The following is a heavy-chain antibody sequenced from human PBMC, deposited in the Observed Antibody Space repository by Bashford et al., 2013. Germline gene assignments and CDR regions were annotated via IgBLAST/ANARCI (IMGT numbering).Heavy chain of an antibody. V-gene: IGHV4-39*01. J-gene: IGHJ6*02. CDR1: GGSINSKINN. D-gene: IGHD6-6*01. CDR2: ISYSGSV. Sequence: SSETLSLTCTVSGGSINSKINNWGWIRQPPGEGLEWIGSISYSGSVDYNPSLAGRVDMSVDVSKNQFSLKMTSVTAADTAVYYCARDGKGSSSSRGNYYYYFGLDVWGPGTTVTVSS. CDR3: ARDGKGSSSSRGNYYYYFGLDV.